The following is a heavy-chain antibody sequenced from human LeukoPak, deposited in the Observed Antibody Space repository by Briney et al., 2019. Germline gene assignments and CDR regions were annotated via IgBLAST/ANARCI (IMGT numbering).Heavy chain of an antibody. CDR3: ARKGHPGYCSGGSCPFDH. V-gene: IGHV1-24*01. Sequence: ASVKVSCKVSGYTLTELSMHWVRQAPGKGLEWMGGFDPEDGETIYAQKFQGRVTMTEDTSTDTAYMELSSLRSEDTAVYYCARKGHPGYCSGGSCPFDHWGQGTLVTVSS. J-gene: IGHJ4*02. CDR2: FDPEDGET. D-gene: IGHD2-15*01. CDR1: GYTLTELS.